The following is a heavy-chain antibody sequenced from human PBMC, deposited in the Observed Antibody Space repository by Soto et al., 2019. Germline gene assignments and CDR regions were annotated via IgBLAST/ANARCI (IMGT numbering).Heavy chain of an antibody. V-gene: IGHV4-39*01. CDR3: AGHWRDIVLMVYANNWFDP. D-gene: IGHD2-8*01. CDR2: IYYSGST. Sequence: SETLSLTCTVSGGSISSSSYYWGWIRQPPGKGLEWIGSIYYSGSTYYNPSLKSRVTISVDTSKNQFSLKLSSVTAADTAVYYCAGHWRDIVLMVYANNWFDPWGQGTLVTVSS. J-gene: IGHJ5*02. CDR1: GGSISSSSYY.